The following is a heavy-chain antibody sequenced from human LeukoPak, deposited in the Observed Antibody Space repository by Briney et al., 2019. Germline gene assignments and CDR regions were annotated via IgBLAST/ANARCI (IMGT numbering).Heavy chain of an antibody. D-gene: IGHD3-3*01. CDR2: TSGSGST. Sequence: PSETLSLTCTVSGGSIISDYWGWIRQPPGRGLEWVGYTSGSGSTNYNPSLRSRVTMSLDTSKNQFSLNLNSVTTADTAVYYCARDHSRSGYYDYWGQGTLVTVSS. CDR3: ARDHSRSGYYDY. CDR1: GGSIISDY. V-gene: IGHV4-59*01. J-gene: IGHJ4*02.